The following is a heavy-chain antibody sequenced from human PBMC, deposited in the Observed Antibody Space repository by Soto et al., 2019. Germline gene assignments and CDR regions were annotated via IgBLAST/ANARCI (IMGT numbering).Heavy chain of an antibody. CDR1: GYTFTGYY. Sequence: ASVKVSCKASGYTFTGYYMHWVRQAPGQGLEWMGWINPNSGGTNYAQKFQGRVTMTRDMSISTAYMELSRLRSDDTAVYYCAGASIPIYGMDVWGQGTTVTVSS. D-gene: IGHD2-2*02. CDR2: INPNSGGT. V-gene: IGHV1-2*02. CDR3: AGASIPIYGMDV. J-gene: IGHJ6*02.